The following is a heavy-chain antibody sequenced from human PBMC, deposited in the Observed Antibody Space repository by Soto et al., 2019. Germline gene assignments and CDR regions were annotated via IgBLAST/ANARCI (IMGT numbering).Heavy chain of an antibody. CDR1: GYTFTSYA. V-gene: IGHV1-3*01. J-gene: IGHJ4*02. D-gene: IGHD6-19*01. Sequence: ASVKVSCKASGYTFTSYAMRWVRQAPGQRLEWMGWINAGNGNTKYSQKFQGRVTITRDTSASTAYMELSSLRSEDTAVYYCARVTGWYFPDYWGQGTLVTVSS. CDR3: ARVTGWYFPDY. CDR2: INAGNGNT.